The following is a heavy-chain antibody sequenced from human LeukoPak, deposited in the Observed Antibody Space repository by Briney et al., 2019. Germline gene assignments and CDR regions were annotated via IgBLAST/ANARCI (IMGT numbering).Heavy chain of an antibody. Sequence: PSQTLSLTCTVSGGSISSGGYYWSWIRQHPGKGLEWIGSIYYSGNTYYSPSLKSRITMSLDTSKNQFSLKLTSVTAADTAVYYCARSTSIAVSTVFDYWGLGVLVTVSS. CDR2: IYYSGNT. D-gene: IGHD6-19*01. CDR1: GGSISSGGYY. V-gene: IGHV4-39*01. J-gene: IGHJ4*02. CDR3: ARSTSIAVSTVFDY.